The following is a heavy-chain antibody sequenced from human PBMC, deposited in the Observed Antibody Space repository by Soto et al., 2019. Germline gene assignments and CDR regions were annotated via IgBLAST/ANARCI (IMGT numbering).Heavy chain of an antibody. CDR1: GFTFSSYG. J-gene: IGHJ4*02. CDR2: IWYDGSNK. CDR3: ARDGSSSWNYDQGYDY. Sequence: QVQLVESGGGVVQPGRSLRLSCAASGFTFSSYGMHWVRQAPGKGLEWVAVIWYDGSNKYYADSVKGRFTISRDNSKNTLYLQMNRLRAEETAVYYCARDGSSSWNYDQGYDYWGQGTLVTVSS. D-gene: IGHD1-7*01. V-gene: IGHV3-33*01.